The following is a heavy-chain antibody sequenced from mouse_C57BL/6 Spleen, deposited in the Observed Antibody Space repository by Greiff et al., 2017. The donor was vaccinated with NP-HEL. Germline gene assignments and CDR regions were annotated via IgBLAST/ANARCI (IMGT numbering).Heavy chain of an antibody. CDR3: ARQGGYYGFMDD. CDR2: ICNLEYSI. CDR1: GFTFSDYG. V-gene: IGHV5-15*04. J-gene: IGHJ4*01. Sequence: EVKLVESGGGLVQPGGSLKLSCAASGFTFSDYGMAWVRQAPRKGPEWVAFICNLEYSIYYAASVTGRFTISRENDKNTLYQERSSLRSEETAMYYCARQGGYYGFMDDWGQGTSVTVAS. D-gene: IGHD1-1*01.